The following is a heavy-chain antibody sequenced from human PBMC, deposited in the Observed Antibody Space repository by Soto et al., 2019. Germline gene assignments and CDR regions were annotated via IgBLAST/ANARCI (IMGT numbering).Heavy chain of an antibody. V-gene: IGHV1-69*02. CDR3: ARAPTPIFGDYVGG. CDR2: IIPILGIA. J-gene: IGHJ4*02. D-gene: IGHD4-17*01. Sequence: QVQLVQSGAEVKKPGSSVKVSCKASGGTFSSYTISWVRQAPGQGREWMGRIIPILGIANYAQKFQRRVTITADKSTSTAYMELSSLRSEDTAVYYCARAPTPIFGDYVGGWGQGTLVTVSS. CDR1: GGTFSSYT.